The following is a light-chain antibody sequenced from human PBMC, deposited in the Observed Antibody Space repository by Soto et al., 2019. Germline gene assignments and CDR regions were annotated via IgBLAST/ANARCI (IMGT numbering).Light chain of an antibody. CDR3: QKCKIAPFT. J-gene: IGKJ4*01. CDR1: QDISNF. CDR2: AAS. Sequence: DIQMTQSPSSLSAFVGDTVTITCRASQDISNFLAWYQQKPGKVPKLLIYAASTLQSGVPSRFRGSGSGTDFTLTISSLQPEDVATYYCQKCKIAPFTFGGGTKVEMK. V-gene: IGKV1-27*01.